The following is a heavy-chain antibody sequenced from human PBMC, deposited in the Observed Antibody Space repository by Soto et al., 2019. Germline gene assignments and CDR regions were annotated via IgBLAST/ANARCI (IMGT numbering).Heavy chain of an antibody. CDR3: ARGERTNWNYVY. D-gene: IGHD1-7*01. CDR1: GGSISRYY. V-gene: IGHV4-59*07. CDR2: IYYSGST. J-gene: IGHJ4*02. Sequence: SDNLSLSITVYGGSISRYYWSWIRQPPGKGLEWIGYIYYSGSTNYNPSLKSRVTISVDTSKNQFSLKLSSVTAADTAVYYCARGERTNWNYVYWGQGTLVTVSS.